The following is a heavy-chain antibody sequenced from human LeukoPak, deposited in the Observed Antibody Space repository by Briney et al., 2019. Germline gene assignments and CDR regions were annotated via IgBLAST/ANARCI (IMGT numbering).Heavy chain of an antibody. J-gene: IGHJ6*03. Sequence: PSETLSLTCTVSAGSISSYYWTWIRQPPGKVLEWIGYIFPSGSAYYNPSLKTRVTISVDTSKNQFSLKLTSVTAADTAVYYCARRHHYSYFMDVWGKGTTVTVSS. CDR1: AGSISSYY. CDR2: IFPSGSA. CDR3: ARRHHYSYFMDV. V-gene: IGHV4-4*09.